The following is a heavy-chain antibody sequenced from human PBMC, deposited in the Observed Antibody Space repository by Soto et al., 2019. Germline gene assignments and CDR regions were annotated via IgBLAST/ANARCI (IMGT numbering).Heavy chain of an antibody. J-gene: IGHJ6*02. CDR2: IYYSGST. Sequence: SETLSLTCTVSGVSISSGGYYWSWIRQHPGKGLEWIGYIYYSGSTYYNPSLKSRVTISVDTSKNQFSLKLSSVTAADTAVYYCASQRRITMVRGVAGHYYYGMDVWGQGTTVTVSS. CDR3: ASQRRITMVRGVAGHYYYGMDV. CDR1: GVSISSGGYY. D-gene: IGHD3-10*01. V-gene: IGHV4-31*03.